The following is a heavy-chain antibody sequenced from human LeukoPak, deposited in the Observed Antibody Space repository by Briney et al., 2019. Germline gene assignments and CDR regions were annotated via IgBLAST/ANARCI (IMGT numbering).Heavy chain of an antibody. J-gene: IGHJ5*02. CDR2: IYSGGST. CDR1: GFTFSTYS. Sequence: GGSLRLSCAASGFTFSTYSMNWVRQAPGKGLEWVSVIYSGGSTYYADSVKGRFTISRDNSKNTLYLQMNSLRAEDAAVYYCARDFRSGFPNWFDPWGQGALVTVSS. V-gene: IGHV3-53*01. D-gene: IGHD3-3*01. CDR3: ARDFRSGFPNWFDP.